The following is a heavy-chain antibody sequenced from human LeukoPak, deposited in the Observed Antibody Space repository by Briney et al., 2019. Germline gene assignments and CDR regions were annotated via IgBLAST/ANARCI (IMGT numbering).Heavy chain of an antibody. CDR3: AREATYYYDSSGYYQDPYFDY. V-gene: IGHV6-1*01. J-gene: IGHJ4*02. D-gene: IGHD3-22*01. Sequence: SQTLSLTCAISGDIVSSNSAAWNWIRQSPSRGLEWLGRTYYRSKWYNDYAVSVKSRITINPDTSKNQFSLQLNSVTPEDTAVYYCAREATYYYDSSGYYQDPYFDYWGQGTLVTVSS. CDR1: GDIVSSNSAA. CDR2: TYYRSKWYN.